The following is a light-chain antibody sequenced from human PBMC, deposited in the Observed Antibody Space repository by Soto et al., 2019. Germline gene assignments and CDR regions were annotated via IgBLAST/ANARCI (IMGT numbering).Light chain of an antibody. CDR2: KAS. J-gene: IGKJ2*01. CDR1: QSISSW. Sequence: DIQMTQSPSTLSASVGDRVTITCRASQSISSWLAWYQQKPGKAPKLLIYKASTLESGVPARFSVSDSGTEFTLTISTLQPDDFATDYCQQYYTSSGYTFGQGTNLEIK. CDR3: QQYYTSSGYT. V-gene: IGKV1-5*03.